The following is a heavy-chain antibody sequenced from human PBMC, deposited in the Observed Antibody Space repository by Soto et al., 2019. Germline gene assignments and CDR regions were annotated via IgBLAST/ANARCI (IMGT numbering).Heavy chain of an antibody. CDR3: SRDGGVYDYSPFDY. Sequence: VQLVQSGAEVKKPGSSVKFYCQASGCTFSNYSISWVRQAPGRGLEWMGGMIPSFGTADYAPKYQGRDTITADSCTRTDNMEPLSLRSEDTAVSYWSRDGGVYDYSPFDYWGQGTLVTVSS. V-gene: IGHV1-69*12. CDR1: GCTFSNYS. D-gene: IGHD4-4*01. CDR2: MIPSFGTA. J-gene: IGHJ4*02.